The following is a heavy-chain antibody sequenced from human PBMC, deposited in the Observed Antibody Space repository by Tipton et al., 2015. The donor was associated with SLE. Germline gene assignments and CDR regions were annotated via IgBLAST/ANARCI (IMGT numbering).Heavy chain of an antibody. J-gene: IGHJ4*02. CDR3: AKGGGISGWSPFDY. D-gene: IGHD6-19*01. Sequence: QLVQSGGGLVQPGGSLRLSCAASGFTFSSYEMNWVRQAPGKGLEWVSYISSSGSTIYYADSVKGRFTISRDNAKNSLYLQMNSLRAEDTAVYYCAKGGGISGWSPFDYWGQGTLVTVSS. V-gene: IGHV3-48*03. CDR2: ISSSGSTI. CDR1: GFTFSSYE.